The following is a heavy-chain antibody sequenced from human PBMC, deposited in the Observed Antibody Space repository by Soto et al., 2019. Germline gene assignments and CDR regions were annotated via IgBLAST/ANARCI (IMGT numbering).Heavy chain of an antibody. J-gene: IGHJ4*02. V-gene: IGHV1-69*13. CDR3: ASYRISYGLLWQFDY. D-gene: IGHD5-18*01. Sequence: GASVKVSCKASGGTFSSYAISWVRQAPGQGLEWMGGIIPIFGTANYAQKFQGRVTITADESTSTAYMELSSLRSEDTAVYYCASYRISYGLLWQFDYWGQGTLVTVSS. CDR2: IIPIFGTA. CDR1: GGTFSSYA.